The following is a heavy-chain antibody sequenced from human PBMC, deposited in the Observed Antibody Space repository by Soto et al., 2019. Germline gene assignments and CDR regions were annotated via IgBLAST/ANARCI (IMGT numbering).Heavy chain of an antibody. D-gene: IGHD6-19*01. Sequence: EVQLVESGGGLVKPGGSLRLSCAASGFTFSSYSMNWVRQAPGKGLEWVSSISSSSSYIYYADSVKGRFTISRDNAKNSLYLQMNSLRAEDTAVYYCARDKRAVAGTCDFDYWGQGTLVTVSS. V-gene: IGHV3-21*01. CDR3: ARDKRAVAGTCDFDY. J-gene: IGHJ4*02. CDR2: ISSSSSYI. CDR1: GFTFSSYS.